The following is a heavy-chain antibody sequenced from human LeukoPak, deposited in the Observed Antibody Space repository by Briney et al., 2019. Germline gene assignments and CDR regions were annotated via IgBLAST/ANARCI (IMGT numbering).Heavy chain of an antibody. D-gene: IGHD2-2*01. CDR2: IFYSGST. CDR1: GGSISTSNHY. Sequence: SETLSLTCTVSGGSISTSNHYWGWIRQPPGKGLEWIGNIFYSGSTYYSPSVKSRVTISVDTSKNQFSLKLSSVTAADTAVYYCARVVPAAIAWFDPWGQGTLVTVSS. J-gene: IGHJ5*02. CDR3: ARVVPAAIAWFDP. V-gene: IGHV4-39*07.